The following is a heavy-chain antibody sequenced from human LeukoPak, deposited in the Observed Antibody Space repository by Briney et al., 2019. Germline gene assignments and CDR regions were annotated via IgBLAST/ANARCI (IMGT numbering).Heavy chain of an antibody. Sequence: PGGSLRLSCAASGFTFSRYWMSWVRQAPGKGLEWVANIKEDGRQKYYVDSVKGRLTISRDNAKNSLFLQMNSLRAEDTAMYYCATDGVDTAMVSYYYYGMDVWGKGTTVTVSS. CDR1: GFTFSRYW. CDR3: ATDGVDTAMVSYYYYGMDV. J-gene: IGHJ6*04. CDR2: IKEDGRQK. V-gene: IGHV3-7*01. D-gene: IGHD5-18*01.